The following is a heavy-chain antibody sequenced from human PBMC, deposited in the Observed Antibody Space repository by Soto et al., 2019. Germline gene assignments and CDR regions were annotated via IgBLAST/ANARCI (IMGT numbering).Heavy chain of an antibody. Sequence: VQLVQSGAEVKKPGASVKVSCKASGYTFTSYGISWVRQAPGQGLEWMGWISAYNSNTNYAQKLKGRVTMNTDTSTSTAYMELRSLRSDDTAVYYCARLYCSGGSCYSRRLYYFDYWGEGTLVTVSS. CDR3: ARLYCSGGSCYSRRLYYFDY. CDR2: ISAYNSNT. CDR1: GYTFTSYG. V-gene: IGHV1-18*01. D-gene: IGHD2-15*01. J-gene: IGHJ4*02.